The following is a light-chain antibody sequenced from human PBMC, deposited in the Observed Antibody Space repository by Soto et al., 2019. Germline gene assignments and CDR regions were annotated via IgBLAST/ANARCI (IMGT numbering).Light chain of an antibody. J-gene: IGKJ4*01. CDR1: QRISSTY. CDR2: GAS. V-gene: IGKV3-20*01. CDR3: QQYGRSHT. Sequence: TQSPSTLSGSVGDRVTLSCRASQRISSTYLAWYHQKPGQAPRLLIYGASSRATGIPDRFNDSGSGTDFTLTISRLEPEDFAVYYCQQYGRSHTFGGGTKVDIK.